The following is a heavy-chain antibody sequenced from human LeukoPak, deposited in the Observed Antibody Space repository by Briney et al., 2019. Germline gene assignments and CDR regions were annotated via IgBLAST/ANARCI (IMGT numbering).Heavy chain of an antibody. J-gene: IGHJ2*01. Sequence: SETLSLTCTVSGGSISRSSYYWGWIRQPPGKGLEWIGEINHSGSTNYNPSLKSRVTISVDTSKNQFSLKLSSVTAADTAVYYCARGSGYCSGGSCRSYWYFDLWGRGTLVTVSS. CDR3: ARGSGYCSGGSCRSYWYFDL. CDR2: INHSGST. D-gene: IGHD2-15*01. CDR1: GGSISRSSYY. V-gene: IGHV4-39*07.